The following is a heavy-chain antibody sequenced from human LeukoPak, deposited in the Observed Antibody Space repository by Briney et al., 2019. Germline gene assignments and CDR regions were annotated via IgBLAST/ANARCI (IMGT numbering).Heavy chain of an antibody. J-gene: IGHJ4*02. D-gene: IGHD6-13*01. CDR2: ISSTSIYT. CDR3: AREDGYSSSWYSDY. V-gene: IGHV3-11*05. Sequence: GGSLRLSCAASGFTFSDYYMSWIRQAPGKGLEWVSDISSTSIYTNYADSVKGRFTISRNNAKNSLYLQMNILRAEDTALYYCAREDGYSSSWYSDYWGQGTLVTVSS. CDR1: GFTFSDYY.